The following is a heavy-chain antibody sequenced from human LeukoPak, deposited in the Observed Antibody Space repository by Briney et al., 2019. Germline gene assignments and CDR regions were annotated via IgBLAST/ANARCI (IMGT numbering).Heavy chain of an antibody. V-gene: IGHV3-23*01. D-gene: IGHD6-19*01. Sequence: GGSLRLSRAASGFTFTSYAMSWVRQAPGKGLEWVSSISGSGGSTYYADSVKGRFTIPRDNSKNTLYLQMNSLRAEETAVYYCAKVLEQWLSKGGGFDYWGQGTLVTVSS. CDR2: ISGSGGST. J-gene: IGHJ4*02. CDR1: GFTFTSYA. CDR3: AKVLEQWLSKGGGFDY.